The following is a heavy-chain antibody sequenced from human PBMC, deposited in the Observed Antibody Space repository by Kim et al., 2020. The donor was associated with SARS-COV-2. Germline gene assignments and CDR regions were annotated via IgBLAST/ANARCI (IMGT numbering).Heavy chain of an antibody. Sequence: SETLSLTCAVYGGSFSGYYWSWIRQPPGKGLEWIGEINHSGSTNYNPSLKSRVTISVDTSKNQFSLKLSSVTAADTAVYYCARGSRMVRGVFGYWGQGTL. J-gene: IGHJ4*02. CDR3: ARGSRMVRGVFGY. V-gene: IGHV4-34*01. D-gene: IGHD3-10*01. CDR1: GGSFSGYY. CDR2: INHSGST.